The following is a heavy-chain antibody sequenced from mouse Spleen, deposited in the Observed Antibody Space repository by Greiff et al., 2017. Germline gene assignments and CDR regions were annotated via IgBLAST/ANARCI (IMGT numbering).Heavy chain of an antibody. CDR2: IHPNSGST. D-gene: IGHD2-12*01. Sequence: QVQLQQPGAELVKPGASVKLSCKASGYTFTSYWMHWVKQRPGQGLEWIGMIHPNSGSTNYNEKFKSKATLTVDKSSSTAYMQLSSLTSEDSAVYYCARETYSYYSYDEKAWFAYWGQGTLVTVSA. CDR3: ARETYSYYSYDEKAWFAY. V-gene: IGHV1-64*01. J-gene: IGHJ3*01. CDR1: GYTFTSYW.